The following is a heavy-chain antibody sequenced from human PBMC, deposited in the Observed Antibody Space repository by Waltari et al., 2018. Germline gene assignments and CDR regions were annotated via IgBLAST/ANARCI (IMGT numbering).Heavy chain of an antibody. D-gene: IGHD3-3*01. CDR1: GFTFSYHN. V-gene: IGHV3-72*01. CDR2: TINKGFSYTT. CDR3: VREDDFWNEFDY. J-gene: IGHJ4*02. Sequence: EVQLVESGGGLVQPGGSLRLSCAASGFTFSYHNMAWVRQAPGKGLEWVGRTINKGFSYTTHYAASVEGRFTISRDDSRNSLYLQMHSLKTDDTAVYYCVREDDFWNEFDYWGQGALVTVSS.